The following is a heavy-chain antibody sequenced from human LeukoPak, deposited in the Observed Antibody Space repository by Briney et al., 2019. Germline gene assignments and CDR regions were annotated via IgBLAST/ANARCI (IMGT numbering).Heavy chain of an antibody. CDR1: GGSFSGYY. V-gene: IGHV4-34*01. CDR2: INHSGST. J-gene: IGHJ4*02. D-gene: IGHD2-15*01. Sequence: PSETLSLTCAVYGGSFSGYYWSWIRQPPGKGLEWIGEINHSGSTNYNPSLKSRVTISVDTSKNQFSLKLSSVTAADTAVYYCAIHQGYCSGGSCAGFDYWGRGTLVTVSS. CDR3: AIHQGYCSGGSCAGFDY.